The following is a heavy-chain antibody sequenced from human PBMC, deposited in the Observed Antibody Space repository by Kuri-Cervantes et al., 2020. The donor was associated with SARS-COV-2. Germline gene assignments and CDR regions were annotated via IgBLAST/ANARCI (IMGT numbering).Heavy chain of an antibody. J-gene: IGHJ4*02. CDR1: GGSISSHY. CDR2: IYDSGST. V-gene: IGHV4-59*11. D-gene: IGHD1-26*01. CDR3: ARDHGSGCVRGFDH. Sequence: WESLSLSCTVSGGSISSHYWSWIRQPPGKGLEWIGYIYDSGSTNYNPSLKSRVTMSVDTSKNQFSLKPNSVTAADTAVYYCARDHGSGCVRGFDHWGQGTLVTVSS.